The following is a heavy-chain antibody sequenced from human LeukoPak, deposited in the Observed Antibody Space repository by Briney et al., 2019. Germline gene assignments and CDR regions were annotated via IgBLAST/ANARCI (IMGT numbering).Heavy chain of an antibody. J-gene: IGHJ4*02. D-gene: IGHD2-2*01. Sequence: ASVKVSCKASGGTFKNHDINWVRQAPGQGLEWMGGIIPVFGTPNYAQRFQGRVRITADESTTTAYMELSSLRSDDTALYYCARGGRYCRSTSCWDFWGQGTLVTVPS. CDR2: IIPVFGTP. CDR3: ARGGRYCRSTSCWDF. V-gene: IGHV1-69*01. CDR1: GGTFKNHD.